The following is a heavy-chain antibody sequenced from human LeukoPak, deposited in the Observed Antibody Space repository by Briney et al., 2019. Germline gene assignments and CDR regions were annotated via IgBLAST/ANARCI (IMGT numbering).Heavy chain of an antibody. Sequence: GGSLRLSCAASGFTFSTYAMSWVRQAPGKGLEWVSTIGGGGGGTYYADSVKGRFTISRDNAKNSLYLQMNSLRADDTAVYYCARDQGYRYGSTYRSTVFDYWGQGTLVTVSS. V-gene: IGHV3-23*01. D-gene: IGHD5-18*01. CDR1: GFTFSTYA. J-gene: IGHJ4*02. CDR3: ARDQGYRYGSTYRSTVFDY. CDR2: IGGGGGGT.